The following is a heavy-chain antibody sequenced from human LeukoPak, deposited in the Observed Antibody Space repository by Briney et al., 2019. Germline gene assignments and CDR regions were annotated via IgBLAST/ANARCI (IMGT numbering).Heavy chain of an antibody. D-gene: IGHD3-9*01. Sequence: GGSLRLSCAASGFTFSSYGMHWVRQAPGKGLEWVAVIWYDGSNEYYADSVKGRFTISGDNSKNTLYLQMNSLRAEDTAVYYCAGDGGDILTGYHDYWGQGTLVTVSS. V-gene: IGHV3-33*01. J-gene: IGHJ4*02. CDR1: GFTFSSYG. CDR3: AGDGGDILTGYHDY. CDR2: IWYDGSNE.